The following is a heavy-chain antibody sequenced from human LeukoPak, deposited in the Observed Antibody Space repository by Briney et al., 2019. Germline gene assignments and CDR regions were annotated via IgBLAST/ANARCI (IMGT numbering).Heavy chain of an antibody. CDR3: ARDRPDYYDSSAYLRGLYSAFGY. D-gene: IGHD3-22*01. CDR2: ISAYNGNT. Sequence: ASVKVSCKASGYTFTSYVISWVRQAPGQGLEWMGWISAYNGNTKYAQNLQGRVTMTTDTSTSTAYMELRSLRSDDTAVYYCARDRPDYYDSSAYLRGLYSAFGYWGQGTLVTVSS. CDR1: GYTFTSYV. V-gene: IGHV1-18*01. J-gene: IGHJ4*02.